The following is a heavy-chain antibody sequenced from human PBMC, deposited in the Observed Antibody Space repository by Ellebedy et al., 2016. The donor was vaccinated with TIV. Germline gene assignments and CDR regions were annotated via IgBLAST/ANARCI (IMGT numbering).Heavy chain of an antibody. CDR2: IIPIFGTA. D-gene: IGHD3-22*01. CDR1: GGTFSSYA. V-gene: IGHV1-69*13. CDR3: ASDLYYDSSGWRFEPNN. Sequence: SVKVSCXASGGTFSSYAISWVRQAPGQGLEWMGGIIPIFGTANYAQKFQGRVTITADESTSTAYMELSSLRSEDTAVYYCASDLYYDSSGWRFEPNNWGQGTLVTVSS. J-gene: IGHJ4*02.